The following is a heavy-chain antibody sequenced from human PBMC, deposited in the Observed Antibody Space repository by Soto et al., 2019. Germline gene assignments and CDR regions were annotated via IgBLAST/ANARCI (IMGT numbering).Heavy chain of an antibody. CDR3: ARGRFYVLRFLEWLPHDAFDI. D-gene: IGHD3-3*01. J-gene: IGHJ3*02. V-gene: IGHV1-8*01. CDR1: GYTFTSYD. CDR2: MNPNSGNT. Sequence: ASVKVSCKASGYTFTSYDINWVRQATGQGLERMGWMNPNSGNTGYAQKFQGRVTMTRNTSISTAYMELSSLRSEDTAVYYCARGRFYVLRFLEWLPHDAFDILGQGTMVTVSS.